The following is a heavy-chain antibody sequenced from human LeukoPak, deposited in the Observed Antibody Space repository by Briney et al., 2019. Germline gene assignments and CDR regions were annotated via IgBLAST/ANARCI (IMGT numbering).Heavy chain of an antibody. CDR3: AKDLLLSIGAGPRTEGDRGAFDI. V-gene: IGHV3-43*02. CDR2: ISGDGGST. J-gene: IGHJ3*02. CDR1: GFTFDDYA. D-gene: IGHD6-6*01. Sequence: GGSLRLSCAASGFTFDDYAMHWVRQAPGKGLEWVSLISGDGGSTYYADSEKGRFTISRDNSKNSLYLQMNSLRTEDTALYYCAKDLLLSIGAGPRTEGDRGAFDIWGQGTMVTVSS.